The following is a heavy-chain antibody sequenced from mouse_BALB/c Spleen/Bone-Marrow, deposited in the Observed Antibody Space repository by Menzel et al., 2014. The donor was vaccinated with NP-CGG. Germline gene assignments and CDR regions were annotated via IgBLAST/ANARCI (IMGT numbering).Heavy chain of an antibody. CDR1: GFAFSGND. D-gene: IGHD2-2*01. V-gene: IGHV5-12-1*01. CDR3: SRQRGYAYAMDY. CDR2: ISSGGGST. J-gene: IGHJ4*01. Sequence: EVQLVESGGGLVKPGGSLKLSCAASGFAFSGNDMSWVRQTPDKRLEWVAYISSGGGSTYYPDTVKGRFTISRDNAKNTLYLQMSSLKSEDTAMYYCSRQRGYAYAMDYWGQGTSVTVSS.